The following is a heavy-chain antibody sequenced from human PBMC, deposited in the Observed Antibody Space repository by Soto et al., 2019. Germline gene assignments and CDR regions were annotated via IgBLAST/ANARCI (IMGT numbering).Heavy chain of an antibody. CDR2: IYYSGST. V-gene: IGHV4-39*01. J-gene: IGHJ4*02. CDR3: ARQAGYGYIYFDY. Sequence: SETLSLTCTVSGGSISSSSYYWGWIRQPPGKGLEWIGSIYYSGSTYYNPSLKSRVTISVDTSKNQFSLKLSSVTAADTAVYYCARQAGYGYIYFDYWGQGTLVTVSS. D-gene: IGHD5-18*01. CDR1: GGSISSSSYY.